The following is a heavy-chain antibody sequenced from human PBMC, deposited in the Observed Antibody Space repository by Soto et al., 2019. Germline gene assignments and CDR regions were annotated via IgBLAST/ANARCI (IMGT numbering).Heavy chain of an antibody. CDR1: GGNFEDFA. V-gene: IGHV3-30-3*01. Sequence: PLRPLRHPNTASGGNFEDFASRWIRQAPSKGLEWVAFISHDGNKKYYADSVKGRFTISRDNSKNTLFLQMNSLRDDDSALYYCAGWFQLYGDIDSWGQGSLLTVSS. CDR2: ISHDGNKK. D-gene: IGHD2-15*01. J-gene: IGHJ4*02. CDR3: AGWFQLYGDIDS.